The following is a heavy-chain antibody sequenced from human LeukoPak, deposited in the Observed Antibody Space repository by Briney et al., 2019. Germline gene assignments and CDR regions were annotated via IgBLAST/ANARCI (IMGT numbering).Heavy chain of an antibody. CDR3: ARLGTYDILTGYLGAFDI. CDR2: IYPGDSDT. Sequence: GASLKISCKGSGSSFTSYWIGWVRPMPGKGLEWMGIIYPGDSDTRYSPSFQGQVTISADKSISTAYLQWSSLKASDTAMYYCARLGTYDILTGYLGAFDIWGQGTMVTVSS. J-gene: IGHJ3*02. V-gene: IGHV5-51*01. D-gene: IGHD3-9*01. CDR1: GSSFTSYW.